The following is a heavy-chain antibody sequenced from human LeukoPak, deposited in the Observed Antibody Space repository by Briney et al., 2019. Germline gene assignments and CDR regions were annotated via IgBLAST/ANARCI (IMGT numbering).Heavy chain of an antibody. CDR1: GYTFTGYY. V-gene: IGHV1-2*02. D-gene: IGHD2-15*01. J-gene: IGHJ4*02. Sequence: ASVKVSCKASGYTFTGYYMHWVRQAPGQGLEWMGWINPDSGGTKYAQKFQGRVTMTSDASISTAYMELSSLRSDDTAVYYCASRPDQHLLYYFDYWGQGALVTVSS. CDR3: ASRPDQHLLYYFDY. CDR2: INPDSGGT.